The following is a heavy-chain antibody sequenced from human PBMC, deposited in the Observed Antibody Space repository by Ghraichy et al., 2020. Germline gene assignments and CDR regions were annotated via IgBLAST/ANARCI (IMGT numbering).Heavy chain of an antibody. Sequence: GGSLRLSCAASGFTFSSYAMSWVRQAPGKGLEWVSAISGSGGSTYYADSVKGRFTISRDNSKNTLYLQKNSLRAEDTAVYYCAKDRPSSSANWGSVGWYFDLWGRGTLVTVSS. J-gene: IGHJ2*01. CDR2: ISGSGGST. CDR3: AKDRPSSSANWGSVGWYFDL. CDR1: GFTFSSYA. V-gene: IGHV3-23*01. D-gene: IGHD7-27*01.